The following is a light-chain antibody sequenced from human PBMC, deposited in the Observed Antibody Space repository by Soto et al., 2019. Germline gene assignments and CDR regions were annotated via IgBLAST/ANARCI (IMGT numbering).Light chain of an antibody. V-gene: IGLV2-14*01. CDR1: NSDVGGYNY. CDR3: SSHTSTSTLV. CDR2: EVS. J-gene: IGLJ2*01. Sequence: QSVLAQPASVSGSPGQSITISCTGKNSDVGGYNYVSWYQQHPGKAPKLLIYEVSYRHSGVSNRFSGSKSGNTASLTISGLQAEDEADYFCSSHTSTSTLVFGGGTKVTVL.